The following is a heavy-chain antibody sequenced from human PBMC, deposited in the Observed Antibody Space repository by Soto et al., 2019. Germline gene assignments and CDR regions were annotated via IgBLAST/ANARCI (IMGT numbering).Heavy chain of an antibody. J-gene: IGHJ4*02. Sequence: VQLVQSGAEVKKPGSSVIVSCKASGGTFDNYAISWVRQAPGQGLEWVGGIIPIIGTPSYAQRFQGRVTFIADKSTRTSYMELRSQRSEDTAVYYCAREKNIGVLPLLSLDFWGQGTQVIGSS. V-gene: IGHV1-69*06. CDR3: AREKNIGVLPLLSLDF. D-gene: IGHD2-8*02. CDR2: IIPIIGTP. CDR1: GGTFDNYA.